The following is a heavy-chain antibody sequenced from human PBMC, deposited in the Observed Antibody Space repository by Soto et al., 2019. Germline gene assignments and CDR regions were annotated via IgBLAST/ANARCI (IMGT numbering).Heavy chain of an antibody. CDR3: ARGLGYETLY. Sequence: QVQLQESGPGLVKPSETLSLTCSVSVGSVTSGSHFWNWIRQPPGKGLEWIGCIHNSGNTNYNPSLKSRVSISADTSKNQFSLIMRSLTAADTAVYYCARGLGYETLYWGQGILVTVSS. V-gene: IGHV4-61*01. J-gene: IGHJ4*02. D-gene: IGHD3-3*01. CDR1: VGSVTSGSHF. CDR2: IHNSGNT.